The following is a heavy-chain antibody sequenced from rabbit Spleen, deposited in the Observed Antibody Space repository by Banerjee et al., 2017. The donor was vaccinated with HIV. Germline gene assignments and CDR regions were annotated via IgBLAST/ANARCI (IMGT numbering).Heavy chain of an antibody. CDR2: IYGDRSGST. CDR3: ARDLVAVIGWNFNL. V-gene: IGHV1S45*01. J-gene: IGHJ4*01. D-gene: IGHD1-1*01. CDR1: GFSFSTSYY. Sequence: QQQLVESGGGLVKPGGTLTLTCTASGFSFSTSYYMCWVRQAPGQGLECIACIYGDRSGSTYYANWAKGRFTMSKTSSTTVTLQMTSLTAADTATYFCARDLVAVIGWNFNLWGPGTLVTVS.